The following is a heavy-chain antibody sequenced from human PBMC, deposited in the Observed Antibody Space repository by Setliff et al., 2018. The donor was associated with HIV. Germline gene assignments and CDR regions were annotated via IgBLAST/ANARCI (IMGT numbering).Heavy chain of an antibody. CDR1: GGSLSSYY. V-gene: IGHV4-4*07. CDR3: ARSLDYSGSGSYYVGWFDL. Sequence: PSETLSLTCFVSGGSLSSYYWTWIRQPAGKGLEWIGRIYASGNTNYNPSLKSRVSMSVDTSKSQFSLNLSSVTAADTAVYYCARSLDYSGSGSYYVGWFDLWGQGIPVTVSS. CDR2: IYASGNT. J-gene: IGHJ5*02. D-gene: IGHD3-10*01.